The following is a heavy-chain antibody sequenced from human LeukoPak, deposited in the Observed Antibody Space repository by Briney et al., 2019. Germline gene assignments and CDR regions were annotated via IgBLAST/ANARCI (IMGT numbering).Heavy chain of an antibody. Sequence: SETLSLTCTVSGGSISSYSYYWGWIRQPPGKGLEWIGTIYYTGSTYYKPSLKSRVTISVDTSKNQFSLKLSSVTAADTAVYYCATSKILPAYYNNWFDPWGQGTLVIVSS. CDR1: GGSISSYSYY. D-gene: IGHD3-9*01. CDR3: ATSKILPAYYNNWFDP. V-gene: IGHV4-39*01. J-gene: IGHJ5*02. CDR2: IYYTGST.